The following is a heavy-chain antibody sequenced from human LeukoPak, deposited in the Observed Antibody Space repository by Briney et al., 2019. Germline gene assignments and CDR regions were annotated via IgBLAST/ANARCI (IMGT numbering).Heavy chain of an antibody. V-gene: IGHV3-33*08. D-gene: IGHD3-10*01. Sequence: GGSLRLSCAASGFTFSSYAMHWVRQAPGKGLEWVALIWYDGTNRYYEDSVKGRFTISRDNSKNTLYLQMNRLRAEDTAMYYCARDPLSRERYYGSYLDHWGQGTLVAVSS. J-gene: IGHJ4*02. CDR2: IWYDGTNR. CDR3: ARDPLSRERYYGSYLDH. CDR1: GFTFSSYA.